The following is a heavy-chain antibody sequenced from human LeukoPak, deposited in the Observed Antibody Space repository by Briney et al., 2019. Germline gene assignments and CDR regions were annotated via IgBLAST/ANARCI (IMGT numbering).Heavy chain of an antibody. CDR1: GGSISSYY. J-gene: IGHJ6*02. Sequence: SETLSLTCTVSGGSISSYYWSWIRPPAGKGLEWIGRIYTSGSTNYNPSLKSRVTMSVDTSKNQFSLKLSSVTAADTAVYYCARGSRYSYGPYYYYYGMDVWGQGTTVTVSS. V-gene: IGHV4-4*07. D-gene: IGHD5-18*01. CDR3: ARGSRYSYGPYYYYYGMDV. CDR2: IYTSGST.